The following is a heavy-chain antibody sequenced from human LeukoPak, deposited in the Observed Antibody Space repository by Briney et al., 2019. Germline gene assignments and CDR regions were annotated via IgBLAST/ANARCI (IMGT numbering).Heavy chain of an antibody. D-gene: IGHD4-23*01. V-gene: IGHV1-46*01. J-gene: IGHJ4*02. CDR1: GYTFTSYY. Sequence: ASVKVSCKASGYTFTSYYMHWARQAPGQGLEWMGIINPSGGSTSYAQKFQGRVTMTRDTSTSTVYMELSSLRSEDTAVYYCARGPHSTVVTPVDFDYWGQGTLVTVSS. CDR3: ARGPHSTVVTPVDFDY. CDR2: INPSGGST.